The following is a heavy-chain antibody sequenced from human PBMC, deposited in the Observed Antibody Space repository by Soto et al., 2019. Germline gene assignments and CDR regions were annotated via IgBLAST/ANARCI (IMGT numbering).Heavy chain of an antibody. CDR2: IYYSGST. J-gene: IGHJ4*02. Sequence: PSETLSLTCTVSGGSISSYYWSWIRQPPGKGLEWIGYIYYSGSTNYNPSLKSRVTISVDTSKNQFSLKLSSVTAADTAVYYCAGPSVAGLDYWGQGTLVTVSS. V-gene: IGHV4-59*08. CDR1: GGSISSYY. D-gene: IGHD6-19*01. CDR3: AGPSVAGLDY.